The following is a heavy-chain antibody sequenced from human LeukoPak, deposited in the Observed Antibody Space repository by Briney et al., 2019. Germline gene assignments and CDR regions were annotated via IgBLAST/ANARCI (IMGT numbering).Heavy chain of an antibody. V-gene: IGHV4-39*01. Sequence: SQTLSLTCTVSGGSISSSSYYWGWIRQPPGKGLEWIGSIYYSGSTYYNPSLKSRVTISVDTSKNQFSLKLSSVTAADTAVYYCAREAVPGIAVAGTNWGQGTLVTVSS. CDR3: AREAVPGIAVAGTN. CDR2: IYYSGST. D-gene: IGHD6-19*01. CDR1: GGSISSSSYY. J-gene: IGHJ4*02.